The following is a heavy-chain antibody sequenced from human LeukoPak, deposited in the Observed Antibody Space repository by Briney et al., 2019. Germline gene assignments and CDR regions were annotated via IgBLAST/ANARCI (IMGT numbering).Heavy chain of an antibody. CDR2: MYDSGST. D-gene: IGHD3-22*01. Sequence: KPSETLSLTCSVSGYSISSAYYWGWIRQPPGKGLGVISTMYDSGSTNYNPSLKSRVTISVDTSTNQFSLKLSSATAADTAVYYCARHGGGYYDSSGYYDPPYYFDYWGQGTLVTVSS. V-gene: IGHV4-38-2*02. CDR3: ARHGGGYYDSSGYYDPPYYFDY. J-gene: IGHJ4*02. CDR1: GYSISSAYY.